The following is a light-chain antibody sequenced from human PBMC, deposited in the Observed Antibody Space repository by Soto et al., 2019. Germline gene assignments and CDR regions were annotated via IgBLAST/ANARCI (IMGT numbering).Light chain of an antibody. Sequence: EIVLTQSPGTLSLSPGARATLSCRASQSVHNNYLAWYQQKPGQAPRLLIYAASSRATGLPDRFSGSGSGTDFTLTISRLEPEDFAVYYCQQYGSSVMYTFGQGTKLEIK. CDR2: AAS. CDR1: QSVHNNY. CDR3: QQYGSSVMYT. V-gene: IGKV3-20*01. J-gene: IGKJ2*01.